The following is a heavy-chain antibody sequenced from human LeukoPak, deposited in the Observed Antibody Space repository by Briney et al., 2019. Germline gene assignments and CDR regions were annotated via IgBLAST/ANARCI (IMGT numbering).Heavy chain of an antibody. CDR2: INPSGGSK. D-gene: IGHD3-10*01. CDR3: ATLSPMVIPTADYGMDV. V-gene: IGHV1-46*01. J-gene: IGHJ6*02. Sequence: GASVKVSCKASGYTLTSYYMHSVRQAPGQGLECMGIINPSGGSKGYAQKFQGRVTMPKDTSPSTVYMELSRLRSEHTAVYYCATLSPMVIPTADYGMDVWGQGTTVTVSS. CDR1: GYTLTSYY.